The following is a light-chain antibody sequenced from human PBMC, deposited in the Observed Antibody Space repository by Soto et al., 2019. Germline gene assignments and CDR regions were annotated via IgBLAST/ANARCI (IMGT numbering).Light chain of an antibody. Sequence: QSALTQPRSVSASPGQSVAISRTGTSGDVSGYDYVSWYQQHPGKATKLMIYDVHKRLSGVPDRLSGSKSGNTASLTISGLQAEDEADYYCCSFAGDPYVFGTGTKVTVL. J-gene: IGLJ1*01. CDR2: DVH. CDR3: CSFAGDPYV. CDR1: SGDVSGYDY. V-gene: IGLV2-11*01.